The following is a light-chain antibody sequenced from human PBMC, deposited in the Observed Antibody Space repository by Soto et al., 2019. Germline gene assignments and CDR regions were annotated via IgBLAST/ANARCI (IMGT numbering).Light chain of an antibody. Sequence: DIQMTQSPSTLSAFVGGRVTITCRASQSINSWLAWYQQKPGKAPNLLIYKASNLESGAPSRFSGSGSGTEFTLTISSLQPDDFATYYCQQYHRSRVTFGGGTKVEIK. V-gene: IGKV1-5*03. CDR2: KAS. CDR1: QSINSW. CDR3: QQYHRSRVT. J-gene: IGKJ4*01.